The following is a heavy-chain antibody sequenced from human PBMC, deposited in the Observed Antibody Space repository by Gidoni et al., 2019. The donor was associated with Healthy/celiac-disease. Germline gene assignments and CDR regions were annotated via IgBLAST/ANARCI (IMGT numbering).Heavy chain of an antibody. CDR3: ARARDNKLVDY. V-gene: IGHV4-34*01. J-gene: IGHJ4*02. Sequence: VQLQQWRAGLLKPSETPSLTPAVHGGSFSGYYCRCIRQPPGKGLKWIGEIKHSGSTNYNPSLKGRVAISVDKSKNQFSLKLSSVTAADTAVYYCARARDNKLVDYWGQGTLVTVSS. CDR1: GGSFSGYY. D-gene: IGHD1-7*01. CDR2: IKHSGST.